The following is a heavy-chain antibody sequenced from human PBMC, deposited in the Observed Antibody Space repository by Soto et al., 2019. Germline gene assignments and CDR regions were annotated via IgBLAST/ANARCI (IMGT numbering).Heavy chain of an antibody. V-gene: IGHV4-39*01. CDR3: ARPRFTLRRGSGTRPCDAFDI. J-gene: IGHJ3*02. CDR1: GGSISSSSYY. CDR2: IYYSGST. D-gene: IGHD3-10*01. Sequence: QLQLQESGPGLVKPSETLSLTCTVSGGSISSSSYYWGWIRQPPGKGLEWIGSIYYSGSTYYNPSLKNRVTISVDTSKNQFSLKLSSVTAADTAVYYCARPRFTLRRGSGTRPCDAFDIWGQGTMVTVSS.